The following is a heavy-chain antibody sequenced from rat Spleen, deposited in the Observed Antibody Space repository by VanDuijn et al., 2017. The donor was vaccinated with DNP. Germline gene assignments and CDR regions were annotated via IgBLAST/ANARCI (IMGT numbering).Heavy chain of an antibody. V-gene: IGHV3-1*01. Sequence: EVQLQESGPGLVKPSQSLSLTCSVTGYSITSNYWGWIRKFPGNKMEWMGYISYSGSTSYNPSLKSRISITRDTSKNQFFLQLNSVTTEDTATYYCARWGYNYGDYFDYWGQGVMVTVSS. D-gene: IGHD1-4*01. CDR2: ISYSGST. CDR3: ARWGYNYGDYFDY. CDR1: GYSITSNY. J-gene: IGHJ2*01.